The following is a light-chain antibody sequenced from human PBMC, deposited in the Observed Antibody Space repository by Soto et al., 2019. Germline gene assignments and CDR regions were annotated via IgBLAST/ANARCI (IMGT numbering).Light chain of an antibody. CDR2: GAS. CDR3: QQSYGTPRS. J-gene: IGKJ4*01. Sequence: DIPMTQSPSSLSASEGDRVTLTCRASQSLSRYLNWYQQKPGRAPKLLMYGASNLQNGVPSRFSGSGSGTDFTLTISNLQPEDFATYYCQQSYGTPRSFGGGTKVEIK. CDR1: QSLSRY. V-gene: IGKV1-39*01.